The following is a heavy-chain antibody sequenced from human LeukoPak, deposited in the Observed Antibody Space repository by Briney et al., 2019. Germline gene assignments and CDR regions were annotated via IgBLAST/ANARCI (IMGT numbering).Heavy chain of an antibody. J-gene: IGHJ4*02. D-gene: IGHD1-26*01. Sequence: SETLSLTCAVYGGSFSGYYWSWIRQPPGKGLEWIGEISHSGSTNYNPSLKSRVTISVDTSKNQFSLKLSSVTAADTAVYYCARGSGAIVGATRRVFDYWGQGTLVTVSS. CDR1: GGSFSGYY. CDR2: ISHSGST. V-gene: IGHV4-34*01. CDR3: ARGSGAIVGATRRVFDY.